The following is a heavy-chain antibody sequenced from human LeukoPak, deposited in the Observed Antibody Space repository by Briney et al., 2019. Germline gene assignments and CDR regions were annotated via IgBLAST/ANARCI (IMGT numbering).Heavy chain of an antibody. D-gene: IGHD5-18*01. CDR2: INWNGGST. J-gene: IGHJ4*02. Sequence: GGSLRLSCAASGFTFDDYGMSWVRQAPGKGLEWVSGINWNGGSTGYADSVKGRFTISRDNSKSTLYLQMNSLRAEDTAVYYCAKDFGGYSYGELDYWGQGTLVTVSS. CDR1: GFTFDDYG. V-gene: IGHV3-20*04. CDR3: AKDFGGYSYGELDY.